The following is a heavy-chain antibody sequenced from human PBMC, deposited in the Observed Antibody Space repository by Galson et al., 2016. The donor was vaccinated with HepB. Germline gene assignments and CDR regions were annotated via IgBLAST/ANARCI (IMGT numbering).Heavy chain of an antibody. V-gene: IGHV3-11*01. Sequence: SLRLSCAASGITFSDSYMTWIRQAPGKGLEWLSYISSSGTTIYYADSVKRRFTISRDNAKNSLYLQMNSLRAEDTAVYYCARVMVDYHYWSNKPKHYYSGMDVWGQGTTVTVSS. CDR2: ISSSGTTI. CDR3: ARVMVDYHYWSNKPKHYYSGMDV. D-gene: IGHD3-3*01. CDR1: GITFSDSY. J-gene: IGHJ6*02.